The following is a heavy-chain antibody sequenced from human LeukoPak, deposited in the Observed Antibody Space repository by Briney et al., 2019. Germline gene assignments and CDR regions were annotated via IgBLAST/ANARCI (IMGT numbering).Heavy chain of an antibody. CDR3: ARVPINYDFWSGFESWFDP. J-gene: IGHJ5*02. CDR2: IYHSGST. D-gene: IGHD3-3*01. V-gene: IGHV4-38-2*01. CDR1: GYSISSGYY. Sequence: SETLSLTCAVSGYSISSGYYWGWIRQPPGKGLEWIGSIYHSGSTYYNPSLKSRVTISVDTSKNQFSLKLSSVTAADTAVYYCARVPINYDFWSGFESWFDPWGQGTLVTVSS.